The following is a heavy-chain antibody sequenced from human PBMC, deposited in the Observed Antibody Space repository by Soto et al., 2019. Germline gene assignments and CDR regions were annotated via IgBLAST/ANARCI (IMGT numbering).Heavy chain of an antibody. CDR2: INDSGST. D-gene: IGHD2-15*01. CDR3: ARGYCSGGSCYYYYYYYMDV. Sequence: SETLSLTCAVYGGSFSGYYWSWIRQPPGKGLEWIGEINDSGSTNYNPSLKSRVTISVDTSKNQFSLKLSSVTAADTAVYYCARGYCSGGSCYYYYYYYMDVWGKGTTVTVSS. V-gene: IGHV4-34*01. CDR1: GGSFSGYY. J-gene: IGHJ6*03.